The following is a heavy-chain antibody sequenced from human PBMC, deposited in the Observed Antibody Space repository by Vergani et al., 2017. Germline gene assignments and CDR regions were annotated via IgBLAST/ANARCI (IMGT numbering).Heavy chain of an antibody. CDR2: IYTSGST. V-gene: IGHV4-61*02. CDR1: GGSINSGSYY. J-gene: IGHJ3*02. Sequence: QVQLQESGPGLVKPSQTLSLTCTVSGGSINSGSYYWSWIRQPAGKGLEWIGRIYTSGSTNYNPSLKSRVTMSADASRGRFSLNLRSVTTSDTAVYYCVRVLHTSYILGAFDIWGQGIKVTVSS. D-gene: IGHD2-21*01. CDR3: VRVLHTSYILGAFDI.